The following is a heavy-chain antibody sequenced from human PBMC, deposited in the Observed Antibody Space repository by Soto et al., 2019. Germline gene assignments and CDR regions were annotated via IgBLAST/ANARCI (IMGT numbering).Heavy chain of an antibody. Sequence: TGGSLRLSCAASGFTFSNYGMHWVRQAPGKGLEWVAVIWYDGSNKNYADSVKGRFTISRDNSKNTLNLQMNSLIAGDTVVYFWGGGLSAGVTGAYYFDHWGQGTLVTVSS. V-gene: IGHV3-33*01. CDR1: GFTFSNYG. CDR2: IWYDGSNK. J-gene: IGHJ4*02. CDR3: GGGLSAGVTGAYYFDH. D-gene: IGHD3-16*01.